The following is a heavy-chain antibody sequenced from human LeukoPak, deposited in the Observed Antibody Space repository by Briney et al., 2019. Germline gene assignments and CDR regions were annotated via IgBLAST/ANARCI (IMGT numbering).Heavy chain of an antibody. D-gene: IGHD3-22*01. CDR2: IYSSGSA. CDR1: GASINNNF. V-gene: IGHV4-59*08. J-gene: IGHJ4*01. CDR3: ARHRDYYDT. Sequence: SATLSLTCTVSGASINNNFWTWIRQPPGKGLEWIGCIYSSGSAKYNPSLKSRVTISGDTSKNQISLNLTSVTAADTAVYFCARHRDYYDTWGHGTLVTVSS.